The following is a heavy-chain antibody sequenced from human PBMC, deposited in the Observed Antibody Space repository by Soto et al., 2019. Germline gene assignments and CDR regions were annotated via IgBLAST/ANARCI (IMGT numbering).Heavy chain of an antibody. V-gene: IGHV4-34*01. Sequence: SETLSLTCAVYGGSFSGYYWSWIRQPPGKGLEWIGEINHSGSTNYNPSLKSRVTISVDTSKNQFSLKLSSVTAADTAVYYCARVVTIFGVVRYFDYWGQGTLVTVSS. D-gene: IGHD3-3*01. CDR2: INHSGST. CDR3: ARVVTIFGVVRYFDY. J-gene: IGHJ4*02. CDR1: GGSFSGYY.